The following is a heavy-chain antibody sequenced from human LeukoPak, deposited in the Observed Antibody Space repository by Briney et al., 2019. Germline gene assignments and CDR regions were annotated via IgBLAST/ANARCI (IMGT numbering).Heavy chain of an antibody. D-gene: IGHD6-13*01. Sequence: SETLSLTCAFYGGSFSGYYWSWIRQPPGKGLEWIGEINHSGSTNYNPSLKSRVTISVDTSKNQFSLKLSSVTAADTAVYYCARGGAAAVKTGQDWFDPWGQGTLVTVSS. CDR3: ARGGAAAVKTGQDWFDP. V-gene: IGHV4-34*01. CDR1: GGSFSGYY. CDR2: INHSGST. J-gene: IGHJ5*02.